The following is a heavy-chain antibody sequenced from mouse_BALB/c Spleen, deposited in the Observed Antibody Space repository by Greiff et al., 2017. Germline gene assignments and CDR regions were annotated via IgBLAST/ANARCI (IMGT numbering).Heavy chain of an antibody. Sequence: DVQLQESGPGLVKPSQSLSLTCTVTGYSITSDYAWNWIRQFPGNKLEWMGYISYSGSTSYNPSLKSRISITRDTSKNQFFLQLNSVTTEDTATYYCARDGNYVISFDYWGQGTTLTVSS. D-gene: IGHD2-1*01. J-gene: IGHJ2*01. CDR2: ISYSGST. CDR1: GYSITSDYA. CDR3: ARDGNYVISFDY. V-gene: IGHV3-2*02.